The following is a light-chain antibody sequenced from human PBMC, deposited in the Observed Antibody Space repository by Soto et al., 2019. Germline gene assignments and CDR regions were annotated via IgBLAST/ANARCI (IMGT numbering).Light chain of an antibody. CDR1: ESVSAN. CDR3: QQRSNWPPWT. J-gene: IGKJ1*01. V-gene: IGKV3-11*01. Sequence: EIVITQSPATLAGSLGERDTLSCSGXESVSANLACYRQKPGQATRIXSXDAXNRATAIPARFIGSGSGTDFTLTISSLDPEDFQAYYCQQRSNWPPWTFGQGTKVDI. CDR2: DAX.